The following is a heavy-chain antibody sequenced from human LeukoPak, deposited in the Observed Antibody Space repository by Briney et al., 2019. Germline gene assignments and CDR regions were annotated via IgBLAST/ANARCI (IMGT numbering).Heavy chain of an antibody. J-gene: IGHJ3*02. D-gene: IGHD2-15*01. CDR1: GYTLTELS. V-gene: IGHV1-24*01. Sequence: ASVKVSCKVSGYTLTELSMHCVRQAPGKGLEWMGGFHPEDGETIYAQKFQGRVTMTEDTSTDTAYMELSSLRSEDTAVYYCATGPRYCSGGSCTTHDAFDIWGQGTMVTVSS. CDR3: ATGPRYCSGGSCTTHDAFDI. CDR2: FHPEDGET.